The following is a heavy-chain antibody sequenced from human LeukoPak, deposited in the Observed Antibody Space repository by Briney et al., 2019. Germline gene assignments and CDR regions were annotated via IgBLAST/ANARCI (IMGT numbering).Heavy chain of an antibody. D-gene: IGHD2-8*02. CDR3: ARLPHCPGGKCRDGGVHIDY. CDR1: GYSISRGYY. CDR2: IHHSGSA. V-gene: IGHV4-38-2*02. J-gene: IGHJ4*02. Sequence: PSETLSLTCSVSGYSISRGYYWGWIRQPPGQGLEWIGSIHHSGSAYYKSSLKSRVTTSVDTSRNQFSMKLSSVTAADTAVYYCARLPHCPGGKCRDGGVHIDYWGQGTLVTVSS.